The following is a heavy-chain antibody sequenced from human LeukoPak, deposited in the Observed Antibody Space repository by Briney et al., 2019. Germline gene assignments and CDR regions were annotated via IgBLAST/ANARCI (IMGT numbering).Heavy chain of an antibody. CDR2: INHSGST. Sequence: SETLSLTCAVYGGSFSGYYWSWIRQPPGKGLEWIGEINHSGSTNYSPSLKSRVTISVDTSKNQFSLKLSSVTAADTAVYYCARHLRAAARYMDVWGKGTTVTVSS. V-gene: IGHV4-34*01. D-gene: IGHD2-2*01. J-gene: IGHJ6*03. CDR1: GGSFSGYY. CDR3: ARHLRAAARYMDV.